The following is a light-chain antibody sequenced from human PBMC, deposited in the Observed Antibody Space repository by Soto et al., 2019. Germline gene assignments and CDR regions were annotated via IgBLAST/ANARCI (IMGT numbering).Light chain of an antibody. V-gene: IGKV1-39*01. J-gene: IGKJ1*01. CDR2: AAS. CDR1: QSISSW. CDR3: QQSYTTTWA. Sequence: DIQMTQSPSTLSASVVDRVTITCRASQSISSWLAWYQQKSGKAPKLLIYAASTLQSGVPSRFSGSGSGTDFTLTISSLQPEDFATYYCQQSYTTTWAFGQGTKVDIK.